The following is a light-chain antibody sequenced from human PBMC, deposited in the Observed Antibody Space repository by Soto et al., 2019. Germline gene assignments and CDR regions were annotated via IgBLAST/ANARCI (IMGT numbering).Light chain of an antibody. CDR1: QSVSRSY. CDR2: DAS. CDR3: QQYGSSPIT. J-gene: IGKJ3*01. Sequence: EIVLTQSPGTLSLSPGERATLSCRASQSVSRSYLAWYQQKPGLAPRLLIYDASSRATGIPDRFSGSGSGTDFTLTISRLEPEDFAVYFCQQYGSSPITFGPGTKVDIK. V-gene: IGKV3-20*01.